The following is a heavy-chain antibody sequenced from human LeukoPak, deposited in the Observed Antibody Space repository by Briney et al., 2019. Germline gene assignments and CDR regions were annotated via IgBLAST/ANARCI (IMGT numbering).Heavy chain of an antibody. D-gene: IGHD2-2*02. CDR1: GGSFSGYY. Sequence: SETLSLTCAVYGGSFSGYYWSWIRQPPGKGLEWIGEINHSGSTNYNPSLKSRVTISVDTSKNQFSLKLSSVTAADTAVYYCARGRRPSAYCSSTSCYNNGNGGNWFDPWGQGTLVTVSS. CDR2: INHSGST. J-gene: IGHJ5*02. CDR3: ARGRRPSAYCSSTSCYNNGNGGNWFDP. V-gene: IGHV4-34*01.